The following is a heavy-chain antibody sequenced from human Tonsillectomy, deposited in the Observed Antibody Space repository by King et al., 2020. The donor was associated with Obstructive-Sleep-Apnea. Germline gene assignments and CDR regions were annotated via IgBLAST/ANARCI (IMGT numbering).Heavy chain of an antibody. J-gene: IGHJ4*02. V-gene: IGHV3-66*01. D-gene: IGHD6-13*01. CDR3: ARDRSSSSDY. CDR1: GLTVSSNY. Sequence: VQLVESGGDLVQPGGSLRLSCAVSGLTVSSNYMGWVRQSPGKGLECFSVIYSGGSTYYADSVKGRFSISRDNSKNTLYFQMNSLRAEDTAVYYCARDRSSSSDYWGQGTLVTVSS. CDR2: IYSGGST.